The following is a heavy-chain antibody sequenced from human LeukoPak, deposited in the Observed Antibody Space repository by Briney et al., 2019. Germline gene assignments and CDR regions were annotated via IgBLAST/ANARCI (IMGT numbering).Heavy chain of an antibody. CDR1: GGSVSRSPYY. J-gene: IGHJ4*02. V-gene: IGHV4-39*07. CDR2: IYYSGST. Sequence: PSETLSLTCTVSGGSVSRSPYYWGWIRQPPGKGLEWIGSIYYSGSTYYNPSLKSRVTISVDTSKNQFSLKLSSVTAADTAVYYCARAYYDFWSGYWSSFDYWGQGTLVTVSS. D-gene: IGHD3-3*01. CDR3: ARAYYDFWSGYWSSFDY.